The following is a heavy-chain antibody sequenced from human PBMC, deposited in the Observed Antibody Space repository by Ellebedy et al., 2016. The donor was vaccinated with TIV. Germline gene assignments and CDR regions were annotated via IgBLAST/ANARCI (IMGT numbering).Heavy chain of an antibody. CDR3: TLNWNDSPVGGMDV. CDR1: GLTVSSNY. D-gene: IGHD1-1*01. J-gene: IGHJ6*02. V-gene: IGHV3-48*02. Sequence: GGSLRLSCAASGLTVSSNYMSWVRQAPGKGLEWVAHISSSSNTIYYADSVKGRFTISRDNGKNSLYLQMNSLRDEDTAMYFCTLNWNDSPVGGMDVWGQGTTVTVSS. CDR2: ISSSSNTI.